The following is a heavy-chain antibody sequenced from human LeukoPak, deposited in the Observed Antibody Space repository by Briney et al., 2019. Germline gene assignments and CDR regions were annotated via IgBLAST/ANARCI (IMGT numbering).Heavy chain of an antibody. V-gene: IGHV1-2*02. D-gene: IGHD1-26*01. Sequence: ASVKASCKASGYTFTDYYLHWVRQAPGQGLEWMGWINPTNGGTYYAQKFQGRVTMTRDTSITTVYMEMSRLRSDDTAVYYCASLGATTLSYYGMDVWGQGTTVTVSS. CDR1: GYTFTDYY. CDR3: ASLGATTLSYYGMDV. J-gene: IGHJ6*02. CDR2: INPTNGGT.